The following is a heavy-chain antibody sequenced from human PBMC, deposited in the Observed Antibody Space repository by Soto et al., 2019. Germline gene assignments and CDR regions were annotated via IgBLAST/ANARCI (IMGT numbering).Heavy chain of an antibody. J-gene: IGHJ6*02. CDR1: GGTFSSYA. Sequence: QVPLVQSGAEVKQPGSSVKVSCKASGGTFSSYAISWVRQAPGQGLEWMGGIIPIFGTANYAQKFQGRVTITADESTSTAYMELSSLRSEDTAVYYCARDQVVVVVAVYYYCMDVWGQGTTVTVSS. CDR2: IIPIFGTA. V-gene: IGHV1-69*12. CDR3: ARDQVVVVVAVYYYCMDV. D-gene: IGHD2-15*01.